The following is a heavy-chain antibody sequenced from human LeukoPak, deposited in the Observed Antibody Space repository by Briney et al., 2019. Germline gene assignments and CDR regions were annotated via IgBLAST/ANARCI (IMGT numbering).Heavy chain of an antibody. CDR1: GGSFSGYY. CDR3: ARARETVPAAMLDY. D-gene: IGHD2-2*01. Sequence: SETLSLTCAVYGGSFSGYYWSWIRQPPGKGLEWIGEINHSGSTNYNPSLKSRVTISVDTSKNQFSLKLSSVTAADTAVYHCARARETVPAAMLDYWGQGTLVTVSS. V-gene: IGHV4-34*01. CDR2: INHSGST. J-gene: IGHJ4*02.